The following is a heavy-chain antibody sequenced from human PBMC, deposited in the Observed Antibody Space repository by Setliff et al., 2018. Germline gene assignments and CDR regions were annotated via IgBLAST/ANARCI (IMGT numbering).Heavy chain of an antibody. J-gene: IGHJ5*02. CDR2: INTGNANT. Sequence: ASVKVSCKASGYTFTNYAIHWVRQAPGQRPEWMGWINTGNANTKYSQKFQGRVTITRDASASTAYMELRSLRSDDTAVYYCARDPSLYCSSTSCSPHWFDPWGQGTLVTVSS. CDR1: GYTFTNYA. D-gene: IGHD2-2*01. CDR3: ARDPSLYCSSTSCSPHWFDP. V-gene: IGHV1-3*04.